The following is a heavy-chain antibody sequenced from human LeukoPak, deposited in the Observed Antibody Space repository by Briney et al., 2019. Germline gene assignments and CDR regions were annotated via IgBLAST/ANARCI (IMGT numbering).Heavy chain of an antibody. J-gene: IGHJ4*02. V-gene: IGHV3-48*02. Sequence: GGSLRLSCAASGFTFSNYGMTWVRQAPGKGLEWVSYISSTSSTVYYADSMKGRFTVSRDNAENSLYLRMNSLRDEDTAMFYCARVGDGHSVNYFDYWGQGTLVTVSS. D-gene: IGHD5-24*01. CDR3: ARVGDGHSVNYFDY. CDR1: GFTFSNYG. CDR2: ISSTSSTV.